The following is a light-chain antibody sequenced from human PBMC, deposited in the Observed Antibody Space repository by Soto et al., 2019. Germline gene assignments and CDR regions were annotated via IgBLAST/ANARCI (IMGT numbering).Light chain of an antibody. CDR2: GAS. CDR1: QSVSSSY. Sequence: EIVLTQSPGTLSLSPGERATLSCRASQSVSSSYLAWYQQKPGQAPGLLIYGASTRATGIPDRFSGAGSGTDFPLTINRLEPEDFAVYYCQQYGSSPPITFGQGTRLEIK. V-gene: IGKV3-20*01. J-gene: IGKJ5*01. CDR3: QQYGSSPPIT.